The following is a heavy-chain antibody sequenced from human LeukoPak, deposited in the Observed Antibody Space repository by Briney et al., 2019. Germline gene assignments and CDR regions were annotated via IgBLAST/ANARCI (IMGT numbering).Heavy chain of an antibody. V-gene: IGHV1-46*01. J-gene: IGHJ4*02. CDR1: GYTFTSYY. D-gene: IGHD2-2*01. CDR3: ARDFDCSSTSCYDQGDY. Sequence: ASVKVSCKASGYTFTSYYMHWVRRAPGQGLEWMGIINPSGGSTSYAQKFQGRVTMTGDTSTSTVYMELSSLRSEDTAVYYCARDFDCSSTSCYDQGDYWGQGTLVTVSS. CDR2: INPSGGST.